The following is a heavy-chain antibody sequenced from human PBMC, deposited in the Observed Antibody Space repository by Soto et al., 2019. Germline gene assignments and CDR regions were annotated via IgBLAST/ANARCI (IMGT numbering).Heavy chain of an antibody. J-gene: IGHJ5*02. CDR3: ARAPRTPLLYHIRYFDRPRRHDRDGWFDP. D-gene: IGHD3-9*01. CDR2: MNPNSGNT. Sequence: ASVKVSCKASGYTFTSYDINWVRQATGQGLEWMGWMNPNSGNTGYAQKFQGRVTMTRNTSISTAYMELSSLRSEDTAVYYCARAPRTPLLYHIRYFDRPRRHDRDGWFDPWGQVTLLTYPS. CDR1: GYTFTSYD. V-gene: IGHV1-8*01.